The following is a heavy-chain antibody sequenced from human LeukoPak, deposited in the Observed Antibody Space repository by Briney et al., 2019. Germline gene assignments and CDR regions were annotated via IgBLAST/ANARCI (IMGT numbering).Heavy chain of an antibody. CDR2: MNSDGSTT. J-gene: IGHJ4*02. Sequence: PGGSLRLSCAASGFTFSRSWMHWVRQVPGEGLVWVSRMNSDGSTTTYADSVKGRFTISRDNAKNTLYLQMNSLRVEDTAVYYCVRALLGSDYWGQGTLVTVSS. CDR1: GFTFSRSW. D-gene: IGHD7-27*01. V-gene: IGHV3-74*01. CDR3: VRALLGSDY.